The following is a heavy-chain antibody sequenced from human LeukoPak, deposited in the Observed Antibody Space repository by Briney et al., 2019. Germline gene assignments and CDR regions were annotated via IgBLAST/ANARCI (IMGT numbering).Heavy chain of an antibody. CDR3: AKVGAFIAAAD. D-gene: IGHD6-13*01. Sequence: GGSLRLSCAASGFTFSSYGMPWVRQAPGKGLEWVAVISYDGSNKYYADSVKGRFTISKDNSKNTLYLQMNSLRAEDTAVYYCAKVGAFIAAADWGQGTLVTVSS. CDR1: GFTFSSYG. V-gene: IGHV3-30*18. CDR2: ISYDGSNK. J-gene: IGHJ4*02.